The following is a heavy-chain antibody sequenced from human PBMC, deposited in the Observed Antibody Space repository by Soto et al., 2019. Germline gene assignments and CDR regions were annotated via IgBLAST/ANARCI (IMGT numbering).Heavy chain of an antibody. CDR3: ARVGSGSPGAYYYYYGMDV. D-gene: IGHD1-26*01. J-gene: IGHJ6*02. CDR2: ISAYNGNT. CDR1: GYTFTSYG. Sequence: GASVKVSCKASGYTFTSYGISWVRQAPGQGLEWMGWISAYNGNTNYAQKLQGRVTMTTDTSTSTAYMELRSLRSDDTAVYYCARVGSGSPGAYYYYYGMDVWGQGTTVTVSS. V-gene: IGHV1-18*01.